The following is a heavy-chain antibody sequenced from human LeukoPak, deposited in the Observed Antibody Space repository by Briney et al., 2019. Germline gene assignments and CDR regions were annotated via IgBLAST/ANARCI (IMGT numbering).Heavy chain of an antibody. V-gene: IGHV4-34*01. Sequence: PSETLSLTCAVYGGSFSGYYWSWIRQPPGKGLEWIGEINHSGSTNYNPSLKSRVTISVDTSKNQFSLKLSSVTAADTAVYYCARGLRQYYYYYMDVWGKGTTVTVSS. J-gene: IGHJ6*03. CDR3: ARGLRQYYYYYMDV. CDR2: INHSGST. CDR1: GGSFSGYY.